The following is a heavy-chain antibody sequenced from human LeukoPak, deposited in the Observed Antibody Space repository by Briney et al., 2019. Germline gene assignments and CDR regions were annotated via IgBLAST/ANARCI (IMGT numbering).Heavy chain of an antibody. V-gene: IGHV4-39*01. CDR2: IYYSGST. CDR3: ARHKWELRTDWFDP. D-gene: IGHD1-26*01. CDR1: GGSISSSSYY. Sequence: PSETLSLTCTVCGGSISSSSYYWGWIRQPPGKGLEWIGSIYYSGSTYYNPSLKSRVTISVDTSKNQFSLKLSSVTAADTAVYYCARHKWELRTDWFDPWGQGTLVTVSS. J-gene: IGHJ5*02.